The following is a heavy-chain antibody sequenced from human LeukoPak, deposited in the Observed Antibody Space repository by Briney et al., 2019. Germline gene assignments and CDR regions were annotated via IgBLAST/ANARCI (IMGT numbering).Heavy chain of an antibody. CDR3: AREGHHSRNPEDAFDI. CDR1: GYTFTSYY. Sequence: ASVKVSCKASGYTFTSYYMHWVRQAPGQGLEWMGIINPSGGSTSYAQKFQGRVTMTGDTSTSTVYMELSSLRSEDTAVYYCAREGHHSRNPEDAFDIWGQGTMVTVSS. J-gene: IGHJ3*02. CDR2: INPSGGST. D-gene: IGHD6-13*01. V-gene: IGHV1-46*01.